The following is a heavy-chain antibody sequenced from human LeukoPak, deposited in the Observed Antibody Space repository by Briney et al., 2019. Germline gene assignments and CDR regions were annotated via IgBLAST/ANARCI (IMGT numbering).Heavy chain of an antibody. Sequence: ASVKVSCKASGYTFTSYYMHWVRQAPGQGLEWMGWMNPNSGNTGYAQKFQGRVTITRNTSISTAYMELSSLRSEDTAVYYCARLTYGALDYWGQGTLVTVSS. CDR2: MNPNSGNT. V-gene: IGHV1-8*03. D-gene: IGHD4-17*01. CDR3: ARLTYGALDY. CDR1: GYTFTSYY. J-gene: IGHJ4*02.